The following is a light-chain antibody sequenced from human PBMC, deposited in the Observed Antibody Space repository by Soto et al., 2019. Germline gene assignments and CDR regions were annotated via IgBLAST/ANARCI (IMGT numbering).Light chain of an antibody. V-gene: IGLV2-14*03. CDR3: SSYTASSTLL. CDR1: SSDVGGYNY. CDR2: EVS. J-gene: IGLJ1*01. Sequence: QSALTQPASVSGSPGQSITISCTGTSSDVGGYNYVSWSQQHPGKAPKLLISEVSNRPSGVSNRFSGSKSGNTASLTISGLQADDAADYYCSSYTASSTLLFGTGTKVTAL.